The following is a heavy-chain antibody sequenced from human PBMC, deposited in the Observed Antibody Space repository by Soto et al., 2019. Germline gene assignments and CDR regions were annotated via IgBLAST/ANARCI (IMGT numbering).Heavy chain of an antibody. Sequence: QVQLQESGPGLVKPSQTLSLTCSVSGGSISSSGYYWSWIRQHPGKGLEWIGNIYYSGSTNYNPSLKSRVTISVDTSKNQFSLKLSSLTAADTAVFFCARDSTPDAVDIWGQGTMVTVSS. V-gene: IGHV4-31*03. CDR1: GGSISSSGYY. J-gene: IGHJ3*02. CDR3: ARDSTPDAVDI. CDR2: IYYSGST.